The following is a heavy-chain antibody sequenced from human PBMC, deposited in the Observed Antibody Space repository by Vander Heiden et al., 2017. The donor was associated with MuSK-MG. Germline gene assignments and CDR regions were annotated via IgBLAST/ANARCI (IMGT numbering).Heavy chain of an antibody. Sequence: EVQLVESGGGLVQPGGSLRLSCAASGFTFSSYWMHWVRQAPGKGLVWVSRINSDGSSTGYADSVKGRFTISRDNAKNTLFLQMNSLRAEDTAVYYCARDRDKYYDFWSGYRVGYMDVWGKGTTVTVSS. V-gene: IGHV3-74*01. D-gene: IGHD3-3*01. CDR1: GFTFSSYW. J-gene: IGHJ6*03. CDR3: ARDRDKYYDFWSGYRVGYMDV. CDR2: INSDGSST.